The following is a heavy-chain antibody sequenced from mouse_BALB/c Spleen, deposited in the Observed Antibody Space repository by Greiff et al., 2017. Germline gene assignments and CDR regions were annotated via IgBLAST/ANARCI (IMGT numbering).Heavy chain of an antibody. D-gene: IGHD3-1*01. CDR2: IWAGGST. CDR1: GFSLTSYG. Sequence: QVQLKESGPSLVQPSQSLSITCTVSGFSLTSYGVHWVRQPPGKGLEWLGVIWAGGSTNYNSALMSRLSISKDNSKSQVFLKMNSLQTDDTAMYYCAREKDSGYLVDYWGQGTTLTVSS. V-gene: IGHV2-9*02. CDR3: AREKDSGYLVDY. J-gene: IGHJ2*01.